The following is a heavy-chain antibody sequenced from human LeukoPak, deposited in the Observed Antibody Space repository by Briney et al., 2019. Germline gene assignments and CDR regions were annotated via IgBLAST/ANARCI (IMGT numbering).Heavy chain of an antibody. D-gene: IGHD3-9*01. J-gene: IGHJ4*02. CDR2: INWNGGST. CDR3: ARDGLRYFDWLLYCFDY. Sequence: GGSLRLSCAASGFTFDDYGMSWVRQAPGKGLEWVSGINWNGGSTGYADSVKGRFTISRDNAKNSLYLQMNSLRAEDTALDYCARDGLRYFDWLLYCFDYWGQGTLVTVSS. CDR1: GFTFDDYG. V-gene: IGHV3-20*04.